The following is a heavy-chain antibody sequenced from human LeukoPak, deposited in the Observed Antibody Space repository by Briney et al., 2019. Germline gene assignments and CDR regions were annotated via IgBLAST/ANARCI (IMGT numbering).Heavy chain of an antibody. CDR1: GYSISSGYY. CDR2: IYHSGST. D-gene: IGHD6-13*01. Sequence: SETLSLTCTVSGYSISSGYYWGWIRQPPGKGLEWIGSIYHSGSTYYNPSLKSRVTISVDTSNNQFSLKLSSVTAADTAVYYCARSEQQLVLGNWFDPWGQGTLVTVSS. V-gene: IGHV4-38-2*02. J-gene: IGHJ5*02. CDR3: ARSEQQLVLGNWFDP.